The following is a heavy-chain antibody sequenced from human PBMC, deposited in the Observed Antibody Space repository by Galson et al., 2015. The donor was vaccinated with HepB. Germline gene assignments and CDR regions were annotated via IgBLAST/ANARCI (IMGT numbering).Heavy chain of an antibody. V-gene: IGHV3-30*04. CDR3: ARERGAVAVAGTHGYYYYYGMDV. CDR1: GFTFSSYA. J-gene: IGHJ6*02. D-gene: IGHD6-19*01. Sequence: SLRLSCAASGFTFSSYAMHWVRQAPGKGLEWVAVISYDGSNKYYADSVKGRFTISRDNSKNTLYLQMNSLRAEDTAVYYCARERGAVAVAGTHGYYYYYGMDVWGQGTTVTVSS. CDR2: ISYDGSNK.